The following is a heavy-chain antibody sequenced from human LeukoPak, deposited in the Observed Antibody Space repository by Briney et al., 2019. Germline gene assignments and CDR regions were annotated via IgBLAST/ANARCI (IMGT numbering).Heavy chain of an antibody. V-gene: IGHV4-59*08. CDR2: IYDSGST. CDR1: GGSINNYY. D-gene: IGHD3-22*01. Sequence: PSETLSLTCAVSGGSINNYYWSWIRQPPGKGLEWIGYIYDSGSTNYNPSLQSRVTTSLDTSKNQVSLELSSVTAADTAVYYCARIVVADFDYWGQGTLVTVSS. J-gene: IGHJ4*02. CDR3: ARIVVADFDY.